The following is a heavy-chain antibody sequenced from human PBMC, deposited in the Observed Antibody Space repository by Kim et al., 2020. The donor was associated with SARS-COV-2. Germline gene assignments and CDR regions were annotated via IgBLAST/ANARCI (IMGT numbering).Heavy chain of an antibody. D-gene: IGHD3-3*01. CDR3: ARMNFGSNCFDP. CDR1: GYSLTNNYW. Sequence: SETLSLTCAVSGYSLTNNYWWAWIRQPPGKGLEWIGYIYYSGSTHHNPSLKSRVSMSVDTSKNQFSLQLSSVTAADTALYYCARMNFGSNCFDPWGQGTLVTVSS. CDR2: IYYSGST. V-gene: IGHV4-28*01. J-gene: IGHJ5*02.